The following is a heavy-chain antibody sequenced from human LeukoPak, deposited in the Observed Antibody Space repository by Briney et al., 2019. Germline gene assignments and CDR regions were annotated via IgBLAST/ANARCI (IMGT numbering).Heavy chain of an antibody. D-gene: IGHD5-18*01. CDR1: GFTFSSFA. J-gene: IGHJ3*02. CDR2: VSYTRVAT. Sequence: GGSLRLSCAASGFTFSSFALSWVRQAPGKGLEWVSGVSYTRVATYYADSMKGRFTISRDDSQNILYLQMNGLRAEDTAVYFRAKAFRGFGSSSSYSSFDTWGQGTMVTVSS. V-gene: IGHV3-23*01. CDR3: AKAFRGFGSSSSYSSFDT.